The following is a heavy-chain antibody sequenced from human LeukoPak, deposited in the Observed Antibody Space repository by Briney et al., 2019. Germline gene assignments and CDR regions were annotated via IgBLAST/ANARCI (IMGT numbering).Heavy chain of an antibody. D-gene: IGHD3-10*01. Sequence: RASVKVSCKASGYTFTSYEINWVRQATGQGLEWMGWMNPNSGNTGYAQKFQGRVTMTRNTSICTAYMELSSLISEETAVYYSARVLPKVLLRGPYGDYWGQGTLVTVSS. CDR2: MNPNSGNT. J-gene: IGHJ4*02. CDR3: ARVLPKVLLRGPYGDY. V-gene: IGHV1-8*01. CDR1: GYTFTSYE.